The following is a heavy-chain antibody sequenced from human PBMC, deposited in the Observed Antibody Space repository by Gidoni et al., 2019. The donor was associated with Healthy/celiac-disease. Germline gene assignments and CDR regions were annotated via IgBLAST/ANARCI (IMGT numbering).Heavy chain of an antibody. D-gene: IGHD3-9*01. J-gene: IGHJ3*02. CDR1: GGSISSGGYS. V-gene: IGHV4-30-2*01. Sequence: QLQLQESGSGLVKPSQTLSLTCAVSGGSISSGGYSWSWIRQPPGKGLEWIGYIYHSGSTYYNPSLKSRVTISVDRSKNQFSLKLSSVTAADTAVYYCARGLPSLRYFDWLSHGDAFDIWGQGTMVTVSS. CDR3: ARGLPSLRYFDWLSHGDAFDI. CDR2: IYHSGST.